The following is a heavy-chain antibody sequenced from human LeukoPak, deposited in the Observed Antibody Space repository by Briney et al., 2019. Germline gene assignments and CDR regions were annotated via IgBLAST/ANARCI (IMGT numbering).Heavy chain of an antibody. V-gene: IGHV4-39*07. Sequence: TSETLSLTCTVSGGSISSSGYYWGWIRQPPGKGLEWIGSIYYSGNTDYNPSLKSRITISADTSRNQFSLKLTSVTAADTAVYYCAREVTVSSLDDAFDMWGQGTVVTVSS. D-gene: IGHD2-21*02. CDR1: GGSISSSGYY. J-gene: IGHJ3*02. CDR2: IYYSGNT. CDR3: AREVTVSSLDDAFDM.